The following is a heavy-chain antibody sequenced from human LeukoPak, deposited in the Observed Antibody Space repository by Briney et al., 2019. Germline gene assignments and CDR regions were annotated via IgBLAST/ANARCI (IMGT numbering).Heavy chain of an antibody. D-gene: IGHD7-27*01. CDR2: IYYSGST. J-gene: IGHJ4*02. CDR3: ARRGLGRPDY. Sequence: PSQALSLTCTVSGGSISSGGYYWSWIRQHPGKGLEWIGYIYYSGSTYYNPSLKSRVTISVDTSKNQFSLKLSSVTAADTAVYYCARRGLGRPDYWGQGTLVTVSS. CDR1: GGSISSGGYY. V-gene: IGHV4-31*03.